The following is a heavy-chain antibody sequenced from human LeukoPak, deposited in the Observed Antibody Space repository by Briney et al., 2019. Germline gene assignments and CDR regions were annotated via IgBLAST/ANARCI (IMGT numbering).Heavy chain of an antibody. CDR2: IKQDESEK. J-gene: IGHJ4*02. V-gene: IGHV3-7*01. D-gene: IGHD2-8*01. CDR3: ARLNWIYSTGVSYTGFDY. CDR1: GFTFNSYT. Sequence: GGSLRLSCKASGFTFNSYTMNWVRQAPGKGLEWVANIKQDESEKYFLDSVRGRFTISRENAKNSVYLQMNSLKADDTAIYYCARLNWIYSTGVSYTGFDYWGLGTLVTVSS.